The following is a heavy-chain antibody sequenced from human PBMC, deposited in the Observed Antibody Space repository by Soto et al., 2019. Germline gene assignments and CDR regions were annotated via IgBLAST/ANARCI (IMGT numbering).Heavy chain of an antibody. V-gene: IGHV4-30-4*01. Sequence: PSETLSLTCTVSGGSISSGDCYWSWIRQPPGKGLEWIGYIYYSGSTYYNPSLKSRVTISVDTSKNQFSLKLSSVTAADTAVYYCARALYSSFPRYYYYGMDVWGQGTTVTV. CDR1: GGSISSGDCY. CDR3: ARALYSSFPRYYYYGMDV. J-gene: IGHJ6*02. CDR2: IYYSGST. D-gene: IGHD4-4*01.